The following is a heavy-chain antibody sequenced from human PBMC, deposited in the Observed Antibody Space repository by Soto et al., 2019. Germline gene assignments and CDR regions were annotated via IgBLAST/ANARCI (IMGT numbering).Heavy chain of an antibody. CDR3: AKDYYGDFTYFDY. Sequence: GGSLRLSCAASGFTFSSYGMHWVRQAPGKGLEWVAVISYDGSNKYYADSVKGRFTISRDNSKNTLYLQMNSLRAEDTAVYYCAKDYYGDFTYFDYWGQGTLVTVSS. CDR2: ISYDGSNK. J-gene: IGHJ4*02. CDR1: GFTFSSYG. D-gene: IGHD4-17*01. V-gene: IGHV3-30*18.